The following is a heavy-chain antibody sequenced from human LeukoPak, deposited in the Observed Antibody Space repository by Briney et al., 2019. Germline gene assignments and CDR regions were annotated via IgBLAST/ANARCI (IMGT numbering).Heavy chain of an antibody. CDR2: IIPILGTA. CDR1: GGTFSSYA. Sequence: SVKVSCKASGGTFSSYAISWVRQAPGQGLEWMGGIIPILGTANYAQKFQGRVTITADESTSTAYMELSSLRSEDTAVYYCARGESLVFHYYFDYWGQGTLVTVSS. CDR3: ARGESLVFHYYFDY. D-gene: IGHD6-6*01. J-gene: IGHJ4*02. V-gene: IGHV1-69*13.